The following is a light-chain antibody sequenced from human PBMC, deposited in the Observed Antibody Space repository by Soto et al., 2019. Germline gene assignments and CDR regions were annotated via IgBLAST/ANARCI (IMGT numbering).Light chain of an antibody. CDR1: ESVSSRN. J-gene: IGKJ1*01. Sequence: EIVLTQSPGTLSLSPGERATLSCRASESVSSRNLAWYQQKPGQAPLLLIYGASIRATGIPDRFSGRGSGTDFTLTISRLEPDDFAVYYCQQYGSSSGTFGQGTKVEIK. CDR3: QQYGSSSGT. CDR2: GAS. V-gene: IGKV3-20*01.